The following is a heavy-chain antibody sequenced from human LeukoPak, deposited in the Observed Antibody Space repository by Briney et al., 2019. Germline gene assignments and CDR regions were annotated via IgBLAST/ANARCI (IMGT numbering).Heavy chain of an antibody. V-gene: IGHV3-64*01. J-gene: IGHJ2*01. Sequence: GGSLRLSCAASGFTFSSYAMHWVRQAPGKGLEYVSAISSNGGSTYYANSVKGRFTISRDNSKNTLYLQMGSLRAEDMAAYYCARGISSGWWYRYFDLWGRGTLVTVSS. D-gene: IGHD6-19*01. CDR3: ARGISSGWWYRYFDL. CDR1: GFTFSSYA. CDR2: ISSNGGST.